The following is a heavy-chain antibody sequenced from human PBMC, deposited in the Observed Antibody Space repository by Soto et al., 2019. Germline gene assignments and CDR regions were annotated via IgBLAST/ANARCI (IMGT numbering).Heavy chain of an antibody. V-gene: IGHV3-30-3*01. Sequence: QVHLVESGGGVVQPGRSLRLSCVASGFALSSNAMHWVRQAPGQGLEWVAVISSDGTNNYYADSVTGRFTISRDNSNNRLYLQISSLRPDDTAMYYCARDRRAEAGLGGIDDWGQGTLVTVSS. D-gene: IGHD6-19*01. CDR2: ISSDGTNN. CDR1: GFALSSNA. J-gene: IGHJ4*02. CDR3: ARDRRAEAGLGGIDD.